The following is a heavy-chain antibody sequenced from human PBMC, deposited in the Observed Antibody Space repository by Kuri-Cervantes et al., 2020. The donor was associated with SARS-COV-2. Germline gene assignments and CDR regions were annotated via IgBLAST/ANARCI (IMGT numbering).Heavy chain of an antibody. CDR3: AKGPTIFGVVIRSAFDI. J-gene: IGHJ3*02. CDR1: GFTFSDHY. Sequence: GGSLRLSCAASGFTFSDHYMDWVRQAPGKGLEWVSSISSSSSYIYYADSVKGRFTISRDNAKNTLYLQMNSLRAEDTAVYYCAKGPTIFGVVIRSAFDIWGQGTMVTVSS. V-gene: IGHV3-21*01. CDR2: ISSSSSYI. D-gene: IGHD3-3*01.